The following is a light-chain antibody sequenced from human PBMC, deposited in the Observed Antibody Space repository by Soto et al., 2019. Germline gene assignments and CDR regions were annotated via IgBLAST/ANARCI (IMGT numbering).Light chain of an antibody. CDR2: GTF. V-gene: IGKV3-20*01. CDR1: QRVSTNY. CDR3: LQYGSSVWT. Sequence: ETVLTQSPGTLSLSPGERASLSCRASQRVSTNYLAWYQQKPGQAPRLLIYGTFNRATGIPARFSGSGSGTDFTLTIRRLEHEDFAVYYCLQYGSSVWTFGQGTKVAIK. J-gene: IGKJ1*01.